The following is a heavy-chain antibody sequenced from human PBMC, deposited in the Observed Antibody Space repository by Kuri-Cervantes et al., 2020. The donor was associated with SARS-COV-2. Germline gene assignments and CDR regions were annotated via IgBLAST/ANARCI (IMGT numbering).Heavy chain of an antibody. Sequence: ASVKVSCKASGYTFTSYDINWVRQATGQGLEWMGWMNPNSGNTGYAQKFQGRVTITRNTSISTAYMELSSLRSEDTAVYYCARAPSWNGAYYYMDVWGEGTTVTVSS. CDR1: GYTFTSYD. V-gene: IGHV1-8*03. J-gene: IGHJ6*03. D-gene: IGHD1-1*01. CDR3: ARAPSWNGAYYYMDV. CDR2: MNPNSGNT.